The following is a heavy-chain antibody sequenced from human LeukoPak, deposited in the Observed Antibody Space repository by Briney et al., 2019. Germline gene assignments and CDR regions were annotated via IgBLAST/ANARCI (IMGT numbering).Heavy chain of an antibody. D-gene: IGHD3-3*01. CDR2: ISYDGSNK. J-gene: IGHJ4*02. CDR1: GFTFSSYG. Sequence: GGSLRLSCAASGFTFSSYGMHWVRQAPGKGLEWVAVISYDGSNKYYADSVKGRFTISRDNSKNTLYLQMNSLRAEDTAVYYCARETQLITYYDFWSGYYNAKYFDYWGQGTLVTVSS. V-gene: IGHV3-30*03. CDR3: ARETQLITYYDFWSGYYNAKYFDY.